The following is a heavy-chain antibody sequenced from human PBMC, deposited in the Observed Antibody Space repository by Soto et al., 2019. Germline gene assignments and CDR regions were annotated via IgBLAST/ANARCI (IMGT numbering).Heavy chain of an antibody. V-gene: IGHV4-39*01. Sequence: SETLSLTCTVSGGSISSSSYYWGWIRQPPGKGLEWIGSIYYSGSTYYNPSLKSRVTISVDTSKNQFSLKLSSVTAADTAVYYCARAYFITIFGVVLYNWFDPWGQGTLVTVSS. J-gene: IGHJ5*02. CDR3: ARAYFITIFGVVLYNWFDP. CDR1: GGSISSSSYY. CDR2: IYYSGST. D-gene: IGHD3-3*01.